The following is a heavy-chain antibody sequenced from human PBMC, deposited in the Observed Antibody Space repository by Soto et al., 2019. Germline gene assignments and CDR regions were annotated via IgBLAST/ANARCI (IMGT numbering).Heavy chain of an antibody. D-gene: IGHD3-22*01. V-gene: IGHV3-23*01. CDR2: ISGSGGST. CDR1: GFTFSSYA. CDR3: AKTQVVVITHAPYYYGMDV. Sequence: EVQLLESGGGLVQPGGSLRLSCAASGFTFSSYAMSWVRQAPGKGLEWVSAISGSGGSTYYADSVKGRFTISRDNSKNTLYLQMNSLRAEDTAVYYCAKTQVVVITHAPYYYGMDVWGQGTTVTVSS. J-gene: IGHJ6*02.